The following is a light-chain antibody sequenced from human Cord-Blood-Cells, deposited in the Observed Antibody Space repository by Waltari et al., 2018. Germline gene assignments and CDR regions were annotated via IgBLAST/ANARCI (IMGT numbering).Light chain of an antibody. Sequence: EIVFTHSPATLSLSPVERATLSCRASQSVSSYLAWYQQKPGQAPRLLIYDASNRATAIPARFSGSGSGTDFTLTISSLEPEDFAVYYCQQRSNWPITFGQGTRLEIK. J-gene: IGKJ5*01. CDR1: QSVSSY. CDR3: QQRSNWPIT. V-gene: IGKV3-11*01. CDR2: DAS.